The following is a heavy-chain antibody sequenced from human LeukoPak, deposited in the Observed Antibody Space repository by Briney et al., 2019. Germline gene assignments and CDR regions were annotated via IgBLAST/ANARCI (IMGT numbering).Heavy chain of an antibody. V-gene: IGHV3-48*03. CDR3: AELGITMIGGV. D-gene: IGHD3-10*02. CDR1: GFTFSSYE. CDR2: ISSSGSTI. Sequence: GGSLRLSCAASGFTFSSYEMNWVRQAPGKGLEWVSYISSSGSTIYYADSVKGRFTISRDNAKNSLYLQMNSLRAEDAAVHYCAELGITMIGGVWGKGTTVTISS. J-gene: IGHJ6*04.